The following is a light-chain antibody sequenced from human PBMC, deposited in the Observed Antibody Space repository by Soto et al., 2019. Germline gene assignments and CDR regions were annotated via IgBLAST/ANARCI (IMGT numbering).Light chain of an antibody. Sequence: PGESATLSCRASQTFYSTIVAWYQQKPGQAPRLLIYAASSRATGIPARFSGSGSGTDYTLTISRLEPEDFALYYCQQYTGSPRAFGQGTKVEIK. CDR2: AAS. CDR1: QTFYSTI. V-gene: IGKV3-20*01. J-gene: IGKJ1*01. CDR3: QQYTGSPRA.